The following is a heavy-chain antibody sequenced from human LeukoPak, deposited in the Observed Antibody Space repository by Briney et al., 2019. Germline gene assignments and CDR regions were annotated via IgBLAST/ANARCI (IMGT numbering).Heavy chain of an antibody. Sequence: SETLSLTCAVYGGSFSGYYWSWIRQPPGKGLEWIGEINHSGSTNYNPSLKSRVTISVDTSRNQFSLKLSSVTAADTAVYYCARGPDYHDSSGYCYWGQGTLVTVSS. CDR2: INHSGST. D-gene: IGHD3-22*01. CDR3: ARGPDYHDSSGYCY. J-gene: IGHJ4*02. CDR1: GGSFSGYY. V-gene: IGHV4-34*01.